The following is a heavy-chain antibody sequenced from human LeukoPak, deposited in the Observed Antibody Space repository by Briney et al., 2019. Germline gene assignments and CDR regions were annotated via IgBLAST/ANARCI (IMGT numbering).Heavy chain of an antibody. CDR3: ARDREFCISTSCYKPLDY. CDR2: INTDGSST. V-gene: IGHV3-74*01. J-gene: IGHJ4*02. CDR1: GFTFSSFW. D-gene: IGHD2-2*02. Sequence: GGSLRLSCAASGFTFSSFWMHWVRQAPGGGLVWVSRINTDGSSTTYADSVKGRFTISRDNAKNTLYLQMNSLRAEDTAVYYCARDREFCISTSCYKPLDYWGQGTLVTVSS.